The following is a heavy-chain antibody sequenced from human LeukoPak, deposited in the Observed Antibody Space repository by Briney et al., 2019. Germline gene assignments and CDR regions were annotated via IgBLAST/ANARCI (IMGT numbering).Heavy chain of an antibody. D-gene: IGHD6-13*01. CDR1: GFTFSSYE. V-gene: IGHV3-48*03. J-gene: IGHJ4*02. Sequence: QYGGSLRLSCAASGFTFSSYEMNWVRQAPGKGLEWVSYISSSGITKYYPDAVKGRFTIYRDNAKKSVELQMNSLRAEDTAVYYCARVSRIAAAEPFDYWGQGTLVTVSS. CDR3: ARVSRIAAAEPFDY. CDR2: ISSSGITK.